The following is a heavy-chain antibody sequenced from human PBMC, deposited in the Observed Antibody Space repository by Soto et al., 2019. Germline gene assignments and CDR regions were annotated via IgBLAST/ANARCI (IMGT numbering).Heavy chain of an antibody. CDR1: GYSFTTYW. CDR2: ISPGGSDT. CDR3: ARTSASDYYYYGMDV. V-gene: IGHV5-51*01. J-gene: IGHJ6*02. Sequence: GESLKISCKGSGYSFTTYWIGWVRQMPGKGLEWMGIISPGGSDTRYSPSFQGQVTIPADKSISTAYLQWSSLKASDTAMYYCARTSASDYYYYGMDVWGQGTTVTVSS.